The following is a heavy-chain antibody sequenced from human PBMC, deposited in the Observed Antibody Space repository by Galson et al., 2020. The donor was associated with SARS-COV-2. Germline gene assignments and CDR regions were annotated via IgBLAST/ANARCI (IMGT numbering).Heavy chain of an antibody. CDR2: IVPHDEST. Sequence: GGSLRLSCAASGFTFSSYAMSWVRQAPGKGLEWVSAIVPHDESTYYADSVRGRFSISRDTSKNTLSLQMNSLRAEDTAVYYCARRALSSGFSFYFDFWGQGTLVTVSS. D-gene: IGHD6-19*01. CDR3: ARRALSSGFSFYFDF. J-gene: IGHJ4*02. V-gene: IGHV3-23*01. CDR1: GFTFSSYA.